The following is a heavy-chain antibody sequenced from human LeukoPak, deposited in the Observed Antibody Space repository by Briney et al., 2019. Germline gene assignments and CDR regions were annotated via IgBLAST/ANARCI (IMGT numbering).Heavy chain of an antibody. J-gene: IGHJ4*02. D-gene: IGHD6-6*01. CDR2: INPNSGGT. CDR3: ARDNSSSSCFDY. V-gene: IGHV1-2*02. CDR1: GYTFTGYY. Sequence: ASVKVSCKASGYTFTGYYMHWVRQAPGQGLEWMGWINPNSGGTNYAQKFQGRVTMTRDTSISTAYMELSRLRSDDTAVYYCARDNSSSSCFDYWGQGTLVIVSS.